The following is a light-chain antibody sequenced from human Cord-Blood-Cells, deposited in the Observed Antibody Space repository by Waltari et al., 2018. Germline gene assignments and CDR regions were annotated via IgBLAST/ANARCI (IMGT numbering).Light chain of an antibody. V-gene: IGLV2-11*01. CDR1: SSDVGGYNY. J-gene: IGLJ3*02. CDR3: CSYAGSYTWV. Sequence: QSALTQPRSVSGSPGQSVTISCTGTSSDVGGYNYVSWYQQHPGKAPKLMIYDVSKRPAGVPDRLSGSNAGNTASLTISGLQAEDEADYYCCSYAGSYTWVFGGGTKLTVL. CDR2: DVS.